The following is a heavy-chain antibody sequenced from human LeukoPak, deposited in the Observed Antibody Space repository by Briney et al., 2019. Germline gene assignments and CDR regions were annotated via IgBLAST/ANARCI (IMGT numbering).Heavy chain of an antibody. Sequence: GGSLRLSCAASGFTLSSYDINWVRQAPGKGLEWASSIISTGSGINYAYADSVKGRFTISRDNAEKSVYLQMNSLRAEDTAVYYCAREAACTGTKCKIPLPHYYYGMDVWGQGTTVTISS. J-gene: IGHJ6*02. CDR1: GFTLSSYD. D-gene: IGHD1-1*01. CDR2: IISTGSGI. V-gene: IGHV3-21*01. CDR3: AREAACTGTKCKIPLPHYYYGMDV.